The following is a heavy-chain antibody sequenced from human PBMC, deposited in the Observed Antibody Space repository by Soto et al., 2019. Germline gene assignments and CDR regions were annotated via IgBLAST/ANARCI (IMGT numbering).Heavy chain of an antibody. CDR3: ARLDLTYYFDY. J-gene: IGHJ4*02. V-gene: IGHV4-61*01. D-gene: IGHD3-16*01. CDR1: GGSVSSVNDY. CDR2: IYHSGIT. Sequence: PSETLSLTCSVSGGSVSSVNDYWIWIRQPPGKGLEWIGYIYHSGITNYNPSLKSRVTISLDTSKNQCSLTLTSVTAADTAVYYCARLDLTYYFDYWGQGTPVTVSS.